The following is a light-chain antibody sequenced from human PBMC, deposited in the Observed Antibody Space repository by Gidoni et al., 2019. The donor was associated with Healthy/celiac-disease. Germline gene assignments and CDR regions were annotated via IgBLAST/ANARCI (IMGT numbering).Light chain of an antibody. V-gene: IGKV3-11*01. CDR3: QQRSNWPPLT. CDR2: DAA. CDR1: QSVSSY. Sequence: EIVLTHSPATLSLSPGEKAALSCRPSQSVSSYLAGYQQNLGQAPGPLIYDAANRPTGIPARFSGSGSGTEVTIIISSLEPEDFAVYYCQQRSNWPPLTFGGGTKVEIK. J-gene: IGKJ4*01.